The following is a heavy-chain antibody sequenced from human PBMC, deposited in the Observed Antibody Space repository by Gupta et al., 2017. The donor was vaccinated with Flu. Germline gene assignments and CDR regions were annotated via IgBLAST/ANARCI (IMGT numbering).Heavy chain of an antibody. D-gene: IGHD2-2*01. V-gene: IGHV5-51*01. CDR2: IYPSDSDT. Sequence: EVQLLQSGAEVKKPGESLKISCKGSGYSFTSYWIGWLRQMPGKGLEWMGIIYPSDSDTRYSPSFQGQVTISADKSINTAYLQWSSLKASDTAIYYCARPRFASTTSAYEYWGQGTLVTVSS. CDR1: GYSFTSYW. CDR3: ARPRFASTTSAYEY. J-gene: IGHJ4*02.